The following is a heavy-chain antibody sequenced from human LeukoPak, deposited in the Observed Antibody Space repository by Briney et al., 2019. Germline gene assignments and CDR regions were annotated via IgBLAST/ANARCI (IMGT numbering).Heavy chain of an antibody. D-gene: IGHD1-26*01. Sequence: PSGTLSLTCAVSGGSISSSNWWSWVRQPPGKGLEWIGEIYHSGSTNYNPSLKSRVTISVDKSKNQFSLKLSSVTAADTAVYYCAKSPGGSYYLYFDYWGQGTLVTVSS. CDR1: GGSISSSNW. CDR3: AKSPGGSYYLYFDY. J-gene: IGHJ4*02. CDR2: IYHSGST. V-gene: IGHV4-4*02.